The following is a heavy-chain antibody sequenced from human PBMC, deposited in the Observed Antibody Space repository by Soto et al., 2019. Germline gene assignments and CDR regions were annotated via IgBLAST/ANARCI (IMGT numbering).Heavy chain of an antibody. CDR3: ATPLRFLEWLPYYYGMDV. Sequence: ASVKVSCKASGFTFTSSAVQWVRQARGQRLEWIGWIVVGSGNTNYAQKSQERVTITRDMSTSTAYMELSSLRSEDTAVYYCATPLRFLEWLPYYYGMDVWGQG. J-gene: IGHJ6*02. V-gene: IGHV1-58*01. D-gene: IGHD3-3*01. CDR1: GFTFTSSA. CDR2: IVVGSGNT.